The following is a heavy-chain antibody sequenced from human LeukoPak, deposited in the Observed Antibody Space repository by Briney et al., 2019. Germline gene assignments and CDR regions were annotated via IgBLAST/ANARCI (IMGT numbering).Heavy chain of an antibody. CDR2: ISDSGVTA. V-gene: IGHV3-23*01. Sequence: GGSLRLSCVVSGFTFSNYAMGWVRQAPGQGLDWVSAISDSGVTAYYADSVKGRFTISRDNSKNTLYLQMNSLRAEDTAVYYCANLIVVVPAAEIGEDYWGQGTLVTVSS. CDR1: GFTFSNYA. J-gene: IGHJ4*02. D-gene: IGHD2-2*01. CDR3: ANLIVVVPAAEIGEDY.